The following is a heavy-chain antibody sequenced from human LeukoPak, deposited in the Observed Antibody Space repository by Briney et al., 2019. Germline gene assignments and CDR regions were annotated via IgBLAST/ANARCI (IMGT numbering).Heavy chain of an antibody. D-gene: IGHD3-22*01. J-gene: IGHJ4*02. CDR3: AKSGGSGDSSGYYYPYYFDY. Sequence: GGSLRPSCAASGFTFSSYAMSWVRQAPGKGLEWVSAISGSGGSTYYADSVKGRFTISRDNSKNTLYLQMNSLRAEDTAVYYCAKSGGSGDSSGYYYPYYFDYWGQGTLVTVSS. CDR2: ISGSGGST. CDR1: GFTFSSYA. V-gene: IGHV3-23*01.